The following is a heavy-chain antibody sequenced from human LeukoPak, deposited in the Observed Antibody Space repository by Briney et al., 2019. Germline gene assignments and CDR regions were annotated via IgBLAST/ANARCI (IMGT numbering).Heavy chain of an antibody. J-gene: IGHJ4*02. CDR3: ARGPFYDDDRPFDY. V-gene: IGHV3-30*04. Sequence: PGKSLRLSCAASGFDFKSFVMHWVRQAPGKGLEWVPLISYDGSYENDADSVRGRFTVSRDNSKNTLFLQMNDLTTEDTAVYFCARGPFYDDDRPFDYWGQGTLVTVSS. CDR1: GFDFKSFV. D-gene: IGHD5/OR15-5a*01. CDR2: ISYDGSYE.